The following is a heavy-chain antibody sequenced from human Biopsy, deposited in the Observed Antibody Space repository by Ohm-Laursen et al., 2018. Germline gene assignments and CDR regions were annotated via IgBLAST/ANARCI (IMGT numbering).Heavy chain of an antibody. D-gene: IGHD3-9*01. CDR2: NIPILGTG. CDR3: ATKLTGYFHH. J-gene: IGHJ1*01. V-gene: IGHV1-69*06. Sequence: SSVKVSRNAPGATFSNYGVNWVRQAPGQGLEWLGGNIPILGTGNYAQKFQDRVPVAANTSTSTATMELGSLRSDDTAVYYCATKLTGYFHHWGQGTLVIVSS. CDR1: GATFSNYG.